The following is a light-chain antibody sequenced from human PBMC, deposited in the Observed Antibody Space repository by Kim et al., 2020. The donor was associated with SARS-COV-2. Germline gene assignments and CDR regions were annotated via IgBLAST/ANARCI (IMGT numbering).Light chain of an antibody. CDR3: QAWDSATWV. Sequence: VVPGQTATITFSGHNLGDKFASWYQQRAGQSPVVVIYEDTKRPAGIPERFSGSNSGHTATLTIAMTQAMDEADYYCQAWDSATWVFGGGTQLTVL. V-gene: IGLV3-1*01. CDR1: NLGDKF. J-gene: IGLJ3*02. CDR2: EDT.